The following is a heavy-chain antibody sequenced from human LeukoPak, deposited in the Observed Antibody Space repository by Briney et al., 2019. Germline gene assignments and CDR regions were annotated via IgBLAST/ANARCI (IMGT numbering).Heavy chain of an antibody. Sequence: ETLSLTCTVSGGSISSSSYYWGWIRQAPGKGLEWVSAISGSGGSTYYADSVKGRFTISRDNSKNTLYLQMNSLRAEDTAVYYCAKIDSNYALSRFFDYWGQGTLVTVSS. V-gene: IGHV3-23*01. CDR2: ISGSGGST. D-gene: IGHD4-4*01. J-gene: IGHJ4*02. CDR1: GGSISSSSYY. CDR3: AKIDSNYALSRFFDY.